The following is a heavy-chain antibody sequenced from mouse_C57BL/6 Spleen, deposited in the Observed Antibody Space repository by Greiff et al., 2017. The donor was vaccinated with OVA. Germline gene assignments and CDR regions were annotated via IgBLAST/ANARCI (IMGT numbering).Heavy chain of an antibody. CDR1: GFTFSSYA. Sequence: EVKLVESGGGLVKPGGSLKLSCAASGFTFSSYAMSWVRQTPEKRLEWVATISDGGSYTYYPDNVKGRFTLSRDNAKNTLYLQMSHLKSEDTAMYYCAREAYGYDEFAYWGQGTLVTVSA. CDR2: ISDGGSYT. CDR3: AREAYGYDEFAY. V-gene: IGHV5-4*01. D-gene: IGHD2-2*01. J-gene: IGHJ3*01.